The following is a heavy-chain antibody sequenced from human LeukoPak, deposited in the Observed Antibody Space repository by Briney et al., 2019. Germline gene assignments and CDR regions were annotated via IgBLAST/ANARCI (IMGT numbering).Heavy chain of an antibody. CDR3: ASLKNYYDSSGYLVTDAFDI. Sequence: ASVKVSCKASGYIFTGYYMHWVRQAPGQGLEWMGWISGYNGNTNYAQKLQGRVTMTTDTSTSTAYMELRSLKSDDTAVYYCASLKNYYDSSGYLVTDAFDIWGQGTMVTVSS. CDR1: GYIFTGYY. D-gene: IGHD3-22*01. J-gene: IGHJ3*02. CDR2: ISGYNGNT. V-gene: IGHV1-18*04.